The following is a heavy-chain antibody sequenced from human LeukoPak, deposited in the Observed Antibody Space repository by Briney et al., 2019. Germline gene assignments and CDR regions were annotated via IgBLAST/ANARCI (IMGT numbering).Heavy chain of an antibody. CDR3: ARGYSSGWYEGHFDY. Sequence: GASVKVSFKASGGTFSSYAISWVRQAPGQGLEWMGGIIPIFGTANYAQKFQGRVTITADKSTSTAYMELRRLRSKDTAVYYCARGYSSGWYEGHFDYWGQGTLVTVSS. J-gene: IGHJ4*02. V-gene: IGHV1-69*06. CDR2: IIPIFGTA. D-gene: IGHD6-19*01. CDR1: GGTFSSYA.